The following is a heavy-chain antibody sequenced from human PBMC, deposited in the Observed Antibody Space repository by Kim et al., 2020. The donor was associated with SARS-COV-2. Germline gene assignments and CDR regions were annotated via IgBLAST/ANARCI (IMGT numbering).Heavy chain of an antibody. Sequence: SETLSLTCTVSGGSISSSSYYWGWIRQPPGKGLEWIGSIYYSGSTYYNPSLKSRVTISVDTSKNQFSLKLSSVTAADTAVYYCARLASRDHRSIVVVPAAWDPWGQGTLVTVSS. V-gene: IGHV4-39*01. CDR3: ARLASRDHRSIVVVPAAWDP. CDR2: IYYSGST. J-gene: IGHJ5*02. D-gene: IGHD2-2*01. CDR1: GGSISSSSYY.